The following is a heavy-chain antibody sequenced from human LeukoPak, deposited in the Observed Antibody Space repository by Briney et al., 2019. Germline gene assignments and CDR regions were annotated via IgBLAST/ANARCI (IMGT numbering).Heavy chain of an antibody. CDR2: ITSSSSYI. Sequence: GGSLRLSCAASGFTFSTYNMNSVRHAPGKGLEWLSSITSSSSYIYYADSVKGRFTISRDNAKNSLFLQMNNLSPDDTAVYFCARDPYSGNYGNYYYYYMDVWGKGTTVTISS. V-gene: IGHV3-21*06. CDR3: ARDPYSGNYGNYYYYYMDV. D-gene: IGHD1-26*01. J-gene: IGHJ6*03. CDR1: GFTFSTYN.